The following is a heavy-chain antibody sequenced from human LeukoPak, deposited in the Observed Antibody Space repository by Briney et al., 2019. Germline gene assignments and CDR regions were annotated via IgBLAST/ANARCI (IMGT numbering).Heavy chain of an antibody. V-gene: IGHV4-38-2*02. CDR1: GYSISSGYY. CDR3: AREATSSFDY. Sequence: PSETLSLTCTVSGYSISSGYYWGWIRQPPGKGLEWIGSICHSGSTYYNPSLKSRVTISMDKSTDQVSLHLSSVTAADTAIYYCAREATSSFDYWGQGTLVTVSS. CDR2: ICHSGST. J-gene: IGHJ4*02.